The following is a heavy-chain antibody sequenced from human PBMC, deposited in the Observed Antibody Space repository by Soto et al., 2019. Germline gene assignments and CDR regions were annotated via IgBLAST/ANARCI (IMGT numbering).Heavy chain of an antibody. D-gene: IGHD3-16*01. J-gene: IGHJ6*04. CDR3: ASHDYAHYGMDV. Sequence: QVQLQESGPGLVKPSQTLSLTCTVSGGSISSGDYYWSWIRQLPGKGLEWIGYIYYSGSTYYNPSLKSRVRMSVDTSKNQFSLKLSSVTAADTAVYYCASHDYAHYGMDVWGEGTTVTDSS. CDR2: IYYSGST. CDR1: GGSISSGDYY. V-gene: IGHV4-30-4*01.